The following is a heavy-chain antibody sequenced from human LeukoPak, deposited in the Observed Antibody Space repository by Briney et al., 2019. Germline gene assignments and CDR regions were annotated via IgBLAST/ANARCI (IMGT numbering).Heavy chain of an antibody. D-gene: IGHD1-14*01. J-gene: IGHJ4*02. V-gene: IGHV3-21*01. CDR2: ISSSSSYI. CDR3: ARERNSYFDY. Sequence: GGSLRLSCAASGFTFSSYSMNWVRQAPGKGLEWVSSISSSSSYIYYADSVKGRFTISRDNAKNSLYLQVNSLRAEDTAVYYCARERNSYFDYWGQGTLVTVSS. CDR1: GFTFSSYS.